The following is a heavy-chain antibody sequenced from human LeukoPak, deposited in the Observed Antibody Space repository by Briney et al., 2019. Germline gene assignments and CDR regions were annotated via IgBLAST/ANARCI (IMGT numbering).Heavy chain of an antibody. CDR1: GGSISSYY. CDR3: ARDSALRIYGDYVAWFDP. D-gene: IGHD4-17*01. J-gene: IGHJ5*02. Sequence: SETLSLTCTVSGGSISSYYWSWIRQPPGKRLEWIGYIYYSGGTNYNPSLKSRVTISVDTSKNQFSLKLSSVTAADTAVYYCARDSALRIYGDYVAWFDPWGQGTLVTVSS. V-gene: IGHV4-59*01. CDR2: IYYSGGT.